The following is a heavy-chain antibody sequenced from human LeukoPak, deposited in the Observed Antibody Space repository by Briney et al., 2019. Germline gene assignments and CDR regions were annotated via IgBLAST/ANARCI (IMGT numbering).Heavy chain of an antibody. J-gene: IGHJ6*03. CDR3: ARGRSSYYMDV. Sequence: SETLSLTCTVSGGSISSYYRSWIRQPPGKGLEWIGYIYYSGSTNYNPSLKSRVTISVDTSKNQFSLKLSSVTAADTAVYYCARGRSSYYMDVWGKGTTVTVSS. CDR2: IYYSGST. CDR1: GGSISSYY. V-gene: IGHV4-59*01.